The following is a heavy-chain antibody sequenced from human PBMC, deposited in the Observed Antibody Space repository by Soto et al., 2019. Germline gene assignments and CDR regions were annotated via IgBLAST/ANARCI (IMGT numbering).Heavy chain of an antibody. J-gene: IGHJ6*03. CDR3: ARDPDYSNYEGYYYYMDV. CDR1: GFTFSSYW. CDR2: IKQDGSEK. D-gene: IGHD4-4*01. Sequence: GGSLRLSCAASGFTFSSYWMSWVRQAPGKGLEWVANIKQDGSEKYYVDSVKGRFTISRDNSKNTLYLQMNSLRAEDTAVYYCARDPDYSNYEGYYYYMDVWGKGTTVTVSS. V-gene: IGHV3-7*01.